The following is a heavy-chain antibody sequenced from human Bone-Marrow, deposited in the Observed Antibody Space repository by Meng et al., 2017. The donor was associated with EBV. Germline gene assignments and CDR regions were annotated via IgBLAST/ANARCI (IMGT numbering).Heavy chain of an antibody. CDR3: ARDVYASGTYRADP. J-gene: IGHJ5*02. D-gene: IGHD3-10*01. CDR1: GDSLTRYD. Sequence: QVQEVPAGSEVKKRGASVNVSCKASGDSLTRYDISGVRQATGQGPEWMGSMEPSSGNTGFAQKFQGRVTMTRKTTISTAYMELSALTSEDTAVYYCARDVYASGTYRADPWGQGTLVTVSS. V-gene: IGHV1-8*01. CDR2: MEPSSGNT.